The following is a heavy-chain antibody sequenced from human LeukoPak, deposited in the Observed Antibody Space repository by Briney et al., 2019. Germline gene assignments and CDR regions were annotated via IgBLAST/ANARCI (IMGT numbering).Heavy chain of an antibody. CDR3: ARDLGSGNSGIDY. CDR2: ISYDGSNK. Sequence: PGRSLRLSCAASGFTFSSYAMHWVRQAPGKGLEWVAVISYDGSNKYYADSVKGRFTTSRDNSKNTLYLQMNSLRAEDTAVYYCARDLGSGNSGIDYWGQGTLVTVSS. D-gene: IGHD4-23*01. J-gene: IGHJ4*02. CDR1: GFTFSSYA. V-gene: IGHV3-30*01.